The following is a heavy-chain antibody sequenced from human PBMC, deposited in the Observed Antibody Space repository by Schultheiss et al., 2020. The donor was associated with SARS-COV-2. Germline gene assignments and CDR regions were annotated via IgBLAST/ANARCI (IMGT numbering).Heavy chain of an antibody. D-gene: IGHD1-1*01. CDR3: ARDRGTTGTTPANWFDP. Sequence: ASVKVSCKASGGTFSSYAISWVRQAPGQGLEWMGWMNPNSGNTGYAQKFQGRVTMTRNTSISTAYMELSSLRSEDTAVYYCARDRGTTGTTPANWFDPWGQGTLVTVSS. J-gene: IGHJ5*02. CDR1: GGTFSSYA. V-gene: IGHV1-8*02. CDR2: MNPNSGNT.